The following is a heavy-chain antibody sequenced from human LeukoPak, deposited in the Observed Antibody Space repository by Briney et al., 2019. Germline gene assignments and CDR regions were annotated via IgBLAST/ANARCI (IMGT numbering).Heavy chain of an antibody. CDR1: GFTFDDYG. CDR3: TKASGYSSGSIDY. V-gene: IGHV3-9*03. CDR2: ISWNSGSI. Sequence: PGGSLRLSCAASGFTFDDYGMHWVRQAPGKGLEWVSGISWNSGSIGYADSVKGRFTISRDNAKSTLYLQMNSLRPEDMALYYCTKASGYSSGSIDYWGQGTRVTVSS. D-gene: IGHD5-18*01. J-gene: IGHJ4*02.